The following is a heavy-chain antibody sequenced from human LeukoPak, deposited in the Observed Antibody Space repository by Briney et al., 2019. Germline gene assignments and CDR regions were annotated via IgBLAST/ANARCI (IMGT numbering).Heavy chain of an antibody. D-gene: IGHD3-3*01. CDR1: GGSISSGDYY. CDR2: IYYSGST. Sequence: SETLSLTCTVSGGSISSGDYYWSWIRQPPGKGLEWIGYIYYSGSTYYNPSLKSRVTISVDTSKHQFSMTLSSVTAADTAVYYCARALEWFETTDYWGQGTLVTVSS. J-gene: IGHJ4*02. CDR3: ARALEWFETTDY. V-gene: IGHV4-30-4*08.